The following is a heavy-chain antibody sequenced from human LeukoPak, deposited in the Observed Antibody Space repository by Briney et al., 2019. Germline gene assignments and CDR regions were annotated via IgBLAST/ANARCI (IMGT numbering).Heavy chain of an antibody. J-gene: IGHJ5*02. CDR1: GFSLPTSGVG. V-gene: IGHV2-5*02. CDR3: AHRRDSSGYQYRYWFAP. D-gene: IGHD3-22*01. CDR2: INWDDQK. Sequence: SGPTLLNPTQTLTLTCTFSGFSLPTSGVGVGWIRQPPGKALEWLALINWDDQKVYSPSLQSRLSITKDTSKNQVVLTMTNVDPVDTATYYCAHRRDSSGYQYRYWFAPWGQGTLVTVSS.